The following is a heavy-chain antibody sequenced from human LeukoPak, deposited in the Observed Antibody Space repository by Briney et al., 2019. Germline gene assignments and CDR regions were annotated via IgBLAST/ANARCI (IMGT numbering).Heavy chain of an antibody. V-gene: IGHV1-46*01. CDR2: ISPSGGST. CDR1: GYTFTSYY. J-gene: IGHJ6*03. Sequence: ASVKVSCKASGYTFTSYYMHWVRQAPGQGLEWMGIISPSGGSTSYAQKFQGRVTMTRDTSTSTVYMELSSLRSEDTAVYYCARDHATIFGVVKGLYYMGVWGKGTTVTVSS. CDR3: ARDHATIFGVVKGLYYMGV. D-gene: IGHD3-3*01.